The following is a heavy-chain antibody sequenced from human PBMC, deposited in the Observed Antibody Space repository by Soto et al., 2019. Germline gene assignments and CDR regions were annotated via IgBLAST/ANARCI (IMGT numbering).Heavy chain of an antibody. D-gene: IGHD2-2*01. CDR3: ARARYCISTSCYRFRFDP. Sequence: SETLSLTCTVSGGSISSGGYYWSWIRQHPGKGLEWIGYIYYSGSTYYNPSLKSRVTISVDTSKNQFSLKLSSVTAADTAVYYCARARYCISTSCYRFRFDPWGQGTQVTVSS. J-gene: IGHJ5*02. CDR2: IYYSGST. CDR1: GGSISSGGYY. V-gene: IGHV4-31*03.